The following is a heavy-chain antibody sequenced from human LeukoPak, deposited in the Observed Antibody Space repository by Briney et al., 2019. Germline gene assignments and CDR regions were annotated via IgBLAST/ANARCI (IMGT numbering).Heavy chain of an antibody. D-gene: IGHD1-26*01. CDR1: GFTFSSYA. CDR2: ISSNGGST. J-gene: IGHJ6*02. CDR3: ARVYGSYYYYGMDV. V-gene: IGHV3-64*01. Sequence: PGGSLRLSCAASGFTFSSYAMHWVRQAPGKGLEYVSAISSNGGSTYYANSVKGRFTISRDNSKNTLYLQMGSLRAEDMAVYYCARVYGSYYYYGMDVWGQGTTATVSS.